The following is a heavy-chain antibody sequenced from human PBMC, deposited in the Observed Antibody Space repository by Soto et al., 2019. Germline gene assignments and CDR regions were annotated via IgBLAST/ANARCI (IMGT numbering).Heavy chain of an antibody. J-gene: IGHJ4*02. CDR1: GYTFTSYG. CDR2: ISAYNGNT. V-gene: IGHV1-18*01. D-gene: IGHD2-15*01. CDR3: ARSDCSGGSCYSYYFDY. Sequence: QVQLVQSGAEVRKPGASVKVSCKASGYTFTSYGISWVRQAPGQGLEWMGWISAYNGNTNYAQKLQGRVTMTTDTSTSTAYMELRSLRSDDTAVYYCARSDCSGGSCYSYYFDYWGQGTLVTVSS.